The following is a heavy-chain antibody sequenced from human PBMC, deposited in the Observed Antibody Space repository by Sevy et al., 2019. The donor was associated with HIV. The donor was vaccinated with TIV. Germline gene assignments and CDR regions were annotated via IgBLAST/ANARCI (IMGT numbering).Heavy chain of an antibody. D-gene: IGHD5-18*01. V-gene: IGHV3-7*04. J-gene: IGHJ5*02. CDR2: MKQDGSEK. CDR3: VRGGGGGFSYSLDT. Sequence: GGSLRLSCAASGFTFSSYWMSWVRQAPGKGLEWVATMKQDGSEKYYVDSVKGRLTISRDNAKNSLYLQMNSLRAEDTAVYYCVRGGGGGFSYSLDTWGQGTLVTVSS. CDR1: GFTFSSYW.